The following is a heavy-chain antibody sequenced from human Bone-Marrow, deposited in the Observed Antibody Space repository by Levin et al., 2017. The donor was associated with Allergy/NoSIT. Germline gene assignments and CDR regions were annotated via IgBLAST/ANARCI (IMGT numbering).Heavy chain of an antibody. J-gene: IGHJ4*02. CDR1: GFTFSSYA. Sequence: GESLKISCAASGFTFSSYAMHWVRQAPGKGLEWVAVISYDGSNKYYADSVKGRFTISRDNSKNTLYLQMNSLRAEDTAVYYCARAWQWTGWQNDYWGQGTLVTVSS. D-gene: IGHD3/OR15-3a*01. CDR3: ARAWQWTGWQNDY. V-gene: IGHV3-30*04. CDR2: ISYDGSNK.